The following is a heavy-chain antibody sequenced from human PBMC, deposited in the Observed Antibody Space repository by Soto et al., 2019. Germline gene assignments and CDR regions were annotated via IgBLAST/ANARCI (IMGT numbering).Heavy chain of an antibody. Sequence: VQLVESGGGLVKPGGSLRLSCAASGFRFSDYYMNWVRQAPGKGPEWVSSISSSNYIYYADSVKGRFTISRDNAKDSLYLQMDSLRAEDTAVYYCARDLRRFDYWGQGTLVTVSS. CDR1: GFRFSDYY. CDR2: ISSSNYI. CDR3: ARDLRRFDY. J-gene: IGHJ4*02. D-gene: IGHD3-10*01. V-gene: IGHV3-21*01.